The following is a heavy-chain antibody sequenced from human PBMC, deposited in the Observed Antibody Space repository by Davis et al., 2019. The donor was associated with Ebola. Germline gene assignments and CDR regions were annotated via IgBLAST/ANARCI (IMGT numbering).Heavy chain of an antibody. CDR3: AKVRDDY. V-gene: IGHV3-23*01. Sequence: RGSLRLSCAASGFTFSKYDMTWVRQAPGKGLEWVSVISGSGGSTYYADSVKGRFTISRDNAKNTLSLQMNSLRAEDTAVYYCAKVRDDYWGQGTLVTVSS. CDR2: ISGSGGST. CDR1: GFTFSKYD. J-gene: IGHJ4*02.